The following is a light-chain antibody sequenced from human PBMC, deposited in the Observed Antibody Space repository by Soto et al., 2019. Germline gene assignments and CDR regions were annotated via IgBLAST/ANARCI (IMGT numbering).Light chain of an antibody. CDR3: QQYGSSPGT. Sequence: EIVLTQSPGTLSLSPGERATLSCRASQSVTSNYLAWYQQKPGQAPRLLIFGASIRDTGIPDRFSGRGSGTVFTLTISRLEPEDFAVYYCQQYGSSPGTFGPGTKVEI. V-gene: IGKV3-20*01. J-gene: IGKJ1*01. CDR2: GAS. CDR1: QSVTSNY.